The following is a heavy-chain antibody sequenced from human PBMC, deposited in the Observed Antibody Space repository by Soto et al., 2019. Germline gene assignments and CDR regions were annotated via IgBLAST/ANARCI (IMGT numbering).Heavy chain of an antibody. CDR2: ISSSGSTT. Sequence: PGGSLRLSCAASGFTFSDYYMSWIRQAPGKGLEWVSYISSSGSTTYYADSVKGRFTISRDNAKNSVYLQMNSLRAEDTAVYYCARDGRLNRDYGDYVRYWGQGTLVTVSS. V-gene: IGHV3-11*01. CDR1: GFTFSDYY. J-gene: IGHJ4*02. CDR3: ARDGRLNRDYGDYVRY. D-gene: IGHD4-17*01.